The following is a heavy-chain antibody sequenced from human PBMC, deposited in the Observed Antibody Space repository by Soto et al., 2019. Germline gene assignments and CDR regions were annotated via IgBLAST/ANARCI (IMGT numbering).Heavy chain of an antibody. J-gene: IGHJ6*02. CDR1: GGTFSSYD. CDR2: IIPKFGTT. D-gene: IGHD2-15*01. V-gene: IGHV1-69*13. CDR3: ARDSHPPALSGDIMRWDV. Sequence: GASVKVSCKASGGTFSSYDTSWVRQAPGQGLEWMGGIIPKFGTTNYAQKFQGRVTITADESAKTAYMELRSLRFEDTAVYYCARDSHPPALSGDIMRWDVWGQGTTVTVSS.